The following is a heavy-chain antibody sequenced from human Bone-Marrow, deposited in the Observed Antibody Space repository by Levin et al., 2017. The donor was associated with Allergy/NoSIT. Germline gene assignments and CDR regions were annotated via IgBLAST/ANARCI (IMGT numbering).Heavy chain of an antibody. J-gene: IGHJ4*02. V-gene: IGHV3-33*01. Sequence: GESLKISCAASGFTFNSYAMHWVRQAPGKGLEWVAVIWYDGSNKYYEDSVKGRFTISRDNSKNTLYLQMNSLRAEDTAVYYCATATLNTAIVNLALDSWGQGTLVTVSS. CDR2: IWYDGSNK. CDR3: ATATLNTAIVNLALDS. CDR1: GFTFNSYA. D-gene: IGHD5-18*01.